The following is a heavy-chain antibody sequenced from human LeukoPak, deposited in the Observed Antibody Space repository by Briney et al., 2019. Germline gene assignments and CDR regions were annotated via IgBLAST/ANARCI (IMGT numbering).Heavy chain of an antibody. CDR3: ARVRVFAKLSVVRPREVNCFDP. V-gene: IGHV3-11*01. CDR1: GFTFSDYY. Sequence: GGSLRLSCAASGFTFSDYYMSWIRQAPGRGLEWVSYISSSGSTIYYADSVKGRFIISRDNSKNTLYLQMNNLRAEDTAVYYCARVRVFAKLSVVRPREVNCFDPWGQGTLVTVSS. J-gene: IGHJ5*02. CDR2: ISSSGSTI. D-gene: IGHD2-21*01.